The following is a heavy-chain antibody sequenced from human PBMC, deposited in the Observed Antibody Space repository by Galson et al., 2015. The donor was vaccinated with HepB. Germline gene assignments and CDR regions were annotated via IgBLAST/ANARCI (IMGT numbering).Heavy chain of an antibody. CDR3: ARDSRATFGEPNWFDP. CDR1: GFTFSSYG. D-gene: IGHD3-3*01. V-gene: IGHV3-30*03. CDR2: ISYDGSHK. Sequence: SLRLSCAASGFTFSSYGMHWVRQAPGKGLEWVAVISYDGSHKNYADSVKGRFTISRDNSKNTVYLQMNSLRAEDTAVYYCARDSRATFGEPNWFDPWGQGTLVIVSS. J-gene: IGHJ5*01.